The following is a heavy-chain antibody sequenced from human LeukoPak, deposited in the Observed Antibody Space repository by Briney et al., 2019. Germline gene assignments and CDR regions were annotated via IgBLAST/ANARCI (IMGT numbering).Heavy chain of an antibody. CDR2: IYYSGST. Sequence: PSETLSLTCTDSGGSVSKTNYYWGWIRQPPGKGLEWIGNIYYSGSTYYNPSLKSRVTISVDTSNNHFSLKLSSVTAADTAVYCCARIVFRGSYRFDYWGQGTLLTVSS. D-gene: IGHD1-26*01. J-gene: IGHJ4*02. CDR3: ARIVFRGSYRFDY. V-gene: IGHV4-39*02. CDR1: GGSVSKTNYY.